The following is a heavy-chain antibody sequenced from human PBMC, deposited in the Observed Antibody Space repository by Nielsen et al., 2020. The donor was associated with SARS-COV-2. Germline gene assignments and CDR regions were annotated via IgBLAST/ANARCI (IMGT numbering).Heavy chain of an antibody. CDR1: GGSIKTASYY. D-gene: IGHD1-14*01. J-gene: IGHJ3*02. V-gene: IGHV4-31*03. CDR3: ARGIRPRHVFDI. CDR2: IYHTGST. Sequence: SETLSLTCTVSGGSIKTASYYWSWIRQHPEWGLEWVGYIYHTGSTYYNSALESRVTISADLSNNQFSLELTSLTAADTAVYYCARGIRPRHVFDIWSQGTMVTVSS.